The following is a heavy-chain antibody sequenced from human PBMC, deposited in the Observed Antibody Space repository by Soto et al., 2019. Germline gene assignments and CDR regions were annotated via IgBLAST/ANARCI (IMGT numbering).Heavy chain of an antibody. J-gene: IGHJ3*02. Sequence: PSETLSLTCAVSSGSISSSNWWSWVRQPPGKGLEWIGEIYHSGSTNYNPSLKSRVTISVDKSKNQFSLKLSSVTAADTAVYYCARDSVLVATTSGAFDIWGQGTMVT. CDR2: IYHSGST. CDR1: SGSISSSNW. D-gene: IGHD5-12*01. V-gene: IGHV4-4*02. CDR3: ARDSVLVATTSGAFDI.